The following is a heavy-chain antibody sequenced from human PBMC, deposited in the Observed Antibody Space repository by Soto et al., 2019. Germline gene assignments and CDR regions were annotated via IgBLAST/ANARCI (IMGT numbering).Heavy chain of an antibody. CDR1: GFTISNYG. CDR2: ISYDGSNK. CDR3: AKLDEGGLQYAYYAMDV. V-gene: IGHV3-30*18. D-gene: IGHD2-15*01. J-gene: IGHJ6*02. Sequence: QVHLVESGGGVVQPGRSPRLSCVASGFTISNYGMHWVRQAPGKGLEWVAVISYDGSNKYYADSVKGRFTISRDNSKNTLYLQMTSLRTEDTALYYCAKLDEGGLQYAYYAMDVWGQGTTVTVSS.